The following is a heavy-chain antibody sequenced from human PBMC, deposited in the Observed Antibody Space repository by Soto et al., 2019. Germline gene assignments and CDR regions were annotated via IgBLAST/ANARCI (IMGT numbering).Heavy chain of an antibody. CDR2: IYTSGST. V-gene: IGHV4-4*07. CDR3: ASTFHELRRGYYFCWFDP. D-gene: IGHD5-12*01. CDR1: GGSLSSYY. J-gene: IGHJ5*02. Sequence: SETLSLTCTVAGGSLSSYYWSWIRQPAGKGLEWIGRIYTSGSTNYNPSLKSRVTMSVDTSKNQFSRKLSSVTAAAPAVYYFASTFHELRRGYYFCWFDPWGQGTLVTVSS.